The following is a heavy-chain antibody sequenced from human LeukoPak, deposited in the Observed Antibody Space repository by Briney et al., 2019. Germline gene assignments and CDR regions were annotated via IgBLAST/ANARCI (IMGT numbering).Heavy chain of an antibody. CDR3: ARDVGLRFLEWLFDY. Sequence: GRSLRLSCAASGFTFSSYAMHRTRQAPGKGLEWVAVISYDGSNKYYADSVKGRFTISRDNSKNTLYLQMNSLRAEDTAVYYCARDVGLRFLEWLFDYWGQGTLVTVSS. CDR1: GFTFSSYA. CDR2: ISYDGSNK. D-gene: IGHD3-3*01. V-gene: IGHV3-30-3*01. J-gene: IGHJ4*02.